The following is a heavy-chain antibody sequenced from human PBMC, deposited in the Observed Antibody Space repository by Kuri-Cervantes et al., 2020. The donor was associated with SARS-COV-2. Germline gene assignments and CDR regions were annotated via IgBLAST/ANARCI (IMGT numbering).Heavy chain of an antibody. CDR3: ARDTYCSSTSCHYYYGMDV. V-gene: IGHV3-11*05. J-gene: IGHJ6*02. D-gene: IGHD2-2*01. Sequence: LSLTCAASGFTFSDYYMSWIRQAPGEGLEWVSYISSSSSYTNYADAVKGRFTISSDNAKNQLYLQMNSLRAEDTAVYYCARDTYCSSTSCHYYYGMDVWGQGTTVTVSS. CDR1: GFTFSDYY. CDR2: ISSSSSYT.